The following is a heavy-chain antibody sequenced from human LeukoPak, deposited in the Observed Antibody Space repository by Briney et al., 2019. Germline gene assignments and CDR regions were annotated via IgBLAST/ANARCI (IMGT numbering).Heavy chain of an antibody. CDR3: ARVAEKYGSGTLGY. J-gene: IGHJ4*02. CDR2: ISTSGNT. D-gene: IGHD3-10*01. Sequence: PSQTLSHTCTVSGGSISSGGYYWSWIRQHPGKGLEWVGRISTSGNTNYNPSLTSRLTISVDTSKNQFSLNLSSVTAADTAVYYCARVAEKYGSGTLGYWGQGTLVTVSS. CDR1: GGSISSGGYY. V-gene: IGHV4-61*02.